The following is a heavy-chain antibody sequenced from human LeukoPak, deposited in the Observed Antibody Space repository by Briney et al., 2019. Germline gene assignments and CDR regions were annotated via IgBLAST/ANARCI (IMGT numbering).Heavy chain of an antibody. D-gene: IGHD1-26*01. Sequence: GGSLRLSCAASGFTFDDYAMHWVRQAPGKGLEWVSGISWNSGSIGYADSVKGRFTISRDNAKNSLYLQMNSLRAEDTAVYYCAKGRGWEASYYYYYMDVWGKGTTVTVSS. V-gene: IGHV3-9*01. CDR3: AKGRGWEASYYYYYMDV. J-gene: IGHJ6*03. CDR1: GFTFDDYA. CDR2: ISWNSGSI.